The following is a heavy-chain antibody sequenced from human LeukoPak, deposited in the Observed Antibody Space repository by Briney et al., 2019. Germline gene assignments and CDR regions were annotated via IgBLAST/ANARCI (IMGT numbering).Heavy chain of an antibody. Sequence: SAETQSLTCDVSGGSISNTNWWSWVRQPPGQGLEWIGEVSLAGQTNYNPSLNGRVTMSLDESSNQLSLKLTSVTAADTAIYYCSRESGAFCPFGYCGQGTLVIVPS. J-gene: IGHJ4*02. V-gene: IGHV4-4*02. CDR2: VSLAGQT. CDR1: GGSISNTNW. D-gene: IGHD1-26*01. CDR3: SRESGAFCPFGY.